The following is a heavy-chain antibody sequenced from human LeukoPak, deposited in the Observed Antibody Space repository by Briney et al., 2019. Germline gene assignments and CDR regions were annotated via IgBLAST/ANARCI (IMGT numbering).Heavy chain of an antibody. CDR3: AKESGALGAPLYDY. D-gene: IGHD4/OR15-4a*01. CDR1: GFIFRNYA. V-gene: IGHV3-23*01. CDR2: ISDNGGGR. Sequence: PGGSLRLPCGASGFIFRNYAMSWVRQAPGEGLEWVSGISDNGGGRYYADSVKGRFTISRDNSKNMLYLQMYSLRAEDTAVYYCAKESGALGAPLYDYWGRGILVTASS. J-gene: IGHJ4*02.